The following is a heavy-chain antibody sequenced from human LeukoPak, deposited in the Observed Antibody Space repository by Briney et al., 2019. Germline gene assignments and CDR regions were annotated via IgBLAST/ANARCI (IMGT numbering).Heavy chain of an antibody. J-gene: IGHJ4*02. CDR2: ISSSSSYI. Sequence: GGSLRLSCAASGFTFSSYSMTWVRQAPGKGLEWVSSISSSSSYIYYADSVKGRFTISRDNAKNSLYLQMNSLRAEDTAVYYCARDRGGYNFFDYWGQGTLVTVSS. D-gene: IGHD5-24*01. CDR3: ARDRGGYNFFDY. V-gene: IGHV3-21*01. CDR1: GFTFSSYS.